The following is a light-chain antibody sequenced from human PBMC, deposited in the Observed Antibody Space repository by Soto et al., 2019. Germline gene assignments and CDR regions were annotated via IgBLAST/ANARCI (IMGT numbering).Light chain of an antibody. J-gene: IGKJ1*01. Sequence: DIQMTQSPSSLSASVGDRVTITCGASQSISSYLNWYQQKPGKAPKPLTYTASTLQSGVPSRFSGSGAGTEGTLTITGLQPEDGSTYVCQQYHTYPWTFGQGTKVDNK. CDR2: TAS. CDR3: QQYHTYPWT. V-gene: IGKV1-39*01. CDR1: QSISSY.